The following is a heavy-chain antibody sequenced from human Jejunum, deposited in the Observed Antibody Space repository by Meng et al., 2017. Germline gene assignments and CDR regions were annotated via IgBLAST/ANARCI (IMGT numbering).Heavy chain of an antibody. J-gene: IGHJ4*02. D-gene: IGHD4-17*01. CDR3: ARGAGDRFDF. CDR1: GCSMSSSYYS. V-gene: IGHV4-30-2*01. Sequence: QLQLQESGSGLVKPSQTLSLTCVVSGCSMSSSYYSWGWIRQPPGKGLEWIGYIFNSGSTHFNPSLKSRVTISMDSSKNQFSLNLTSVTAGDTAVYYCARGAGDRFDFWGRGTLVTVSS. CDR2: IFNSGST.